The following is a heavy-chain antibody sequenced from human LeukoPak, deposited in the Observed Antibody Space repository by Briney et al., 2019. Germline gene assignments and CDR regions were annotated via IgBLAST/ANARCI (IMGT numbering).Heavy chain of an antibody. D-gene: IGHD6-13*01. V-gene: IGHV4-59*08. J-gene: IGHJ6*02. CDR2: IYYNGST. CDR3: ARRDSSSSWYYYYGMDV. Sequence: GSLRLSCVASGFTFSDYAMNWVRQAPGKGLEWIGYIYYNGSTNYNPSLKSRVTISVDTSKNQFSLKLSSVTAADTAVYYCARRDSSSSWYYYYGMDVWGQGTTVTVSS. CDR1: GFTFSDYA.